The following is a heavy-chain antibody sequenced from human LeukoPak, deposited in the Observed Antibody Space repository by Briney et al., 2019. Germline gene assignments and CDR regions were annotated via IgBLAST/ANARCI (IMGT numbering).Heavy chain of an antibody. Sequence: GGSLRLSCAASGFTFSLFWMNWVRQAPGRGLEWVANIDQSGGRNNYVDSVKGRFTISRDNAKNSLFLAMSRLRADDTSVYVWARGVEGGTFDIWGQGTTVTVSS. D-gene: IGHD3-16*01. CDR3: ARGVEGGTFDI. CDR2: IDQSGGRN. V-gene: IGHV3-7*05. CDR1: GFTFSLFW. J-gene: IGHJ3*02.